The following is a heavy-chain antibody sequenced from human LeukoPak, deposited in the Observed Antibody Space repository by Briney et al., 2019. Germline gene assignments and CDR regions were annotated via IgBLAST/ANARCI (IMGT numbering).Heavy chain of an antibody. CDR1: GGAFSGYY. CDR2: INHSGDT. CDR3: ARGSRNYNNYEGADY. J-gene: IGHJ4*02. V-gene: IGHV4-34*01. Sequence: SETLSLTCAVYGGAFSGYYWSWIRQPPGKGLEWIGEINHSGDTKYNPSLKSRVSMSVDVSKDQFSLKLSSLTAADTAVYYCARGSRNYNNYEGADYWGQGTLVTVSS. D-gene: IGHD4-11*01.